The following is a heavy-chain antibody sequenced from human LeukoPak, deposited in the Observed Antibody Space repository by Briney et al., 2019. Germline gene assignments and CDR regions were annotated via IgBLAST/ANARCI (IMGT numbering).Heavy chain of an antibody. CDR1: GFTFSSYA. D-gene: IGHD3-3*01. J-gene: IGHJ3*02. V-gene: IGHV3-23*01. CDR3: ARVHYDRDAFDI. Sequence: GGSLRLSCAASGFTFSSYAMTWVRQAPGKGLEWVSDINGSGGRTNYADSVKGRFTISRDNSKNTLYLQMNSLRAEDTAVYYCARVHYDRDAFDIWGQGTMVTVSS. CDR2: INGSGGRT.